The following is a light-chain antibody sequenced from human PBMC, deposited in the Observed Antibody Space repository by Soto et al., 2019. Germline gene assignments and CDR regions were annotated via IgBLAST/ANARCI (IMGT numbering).Light chain of an antibody. CDR3: QQYGSSPWT. CDR1: QSVNNDY. CDR2: GAS. Sequence: EIVLTQSPGTLSLSPGERAALSCRASQSVNNDYLAWYHQKPGRAPRLVIYGASKRATGIPDRFSGSGSGTDFHLTISRLEPEDFAVYYCQQYGSSPWTFGQGTNVEIK. V-gene: IGKV3-20*01. J-gene: IGKJ1*01.